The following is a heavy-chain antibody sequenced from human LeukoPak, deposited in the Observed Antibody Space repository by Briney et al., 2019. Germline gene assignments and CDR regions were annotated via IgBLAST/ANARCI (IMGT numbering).Heavy chain of an antibody. D-gene: IGHD3-22*01. CDR1: GFTVSSNY. J-gene: IGHJ1*01. V-gene: IGHV3-53*01. CDR2: LYSGCST. Sequence: GGSLSLSCAASGFTVSSNYMSWVRQAPAQGLEWVLLLYSGCSTYYADSVKGRLTISRDDSKNTLYLQMNSLRAEDTAVYYCARGSSSGYSLQYFQHWGQGSLVTVSS. CDR3: ARGSSSGYSLQYFQH.